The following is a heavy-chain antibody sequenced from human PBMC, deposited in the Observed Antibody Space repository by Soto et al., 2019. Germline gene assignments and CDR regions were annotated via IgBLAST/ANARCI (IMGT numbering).Heavy chain of an antibody. CDR1: GFNFGGYA. Sequence: EVQLVESGGDLVQPGRSLRLSCRTSGFNFGGYAMSWVRQAPGKGLEWVAFIRSKGYGRTAEYAASVRGRFTISRDDPESIAYLQMHSLSTEDTAVYYCARAPILMETSPTQFDYWGQGTVVTVSS. J-gene: IGHJ4*02. CDR2: IRSKGYGRTA. CDR3: ARAPILMETSPTQFDY. V-gene: IGHV3-49*04. D-gene: IGHD3-3*01.